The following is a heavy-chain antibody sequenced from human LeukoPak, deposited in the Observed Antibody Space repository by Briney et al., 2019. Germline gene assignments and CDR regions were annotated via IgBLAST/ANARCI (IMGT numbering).Heavy chain of an antibody. V-gene: IGHV7-4-1*02. Sequence: ASVKVSCKASGYSFTTFAMNWVRQAPGQGLEWMGWINTNTGNPTYAQDFTGRFVFSLDTSVTTTFLEISSLKAEDTAIYYCARHGSGPYDYWGQGTLVTVSS. D-gene: IGHD2-15*01. CDR1: GYSFTTFA. CDR3: ARHGSGPYDY. J-gene: IGHJ4*02. CDR2: INTNTGNP.